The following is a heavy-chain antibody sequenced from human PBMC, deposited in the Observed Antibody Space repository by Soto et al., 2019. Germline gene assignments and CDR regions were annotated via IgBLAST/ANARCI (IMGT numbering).Heavy chain of an antibody. CDR3: ARDSLLTLAGVVIVPSDFEQ. D-gene: IGHD3-3*01. CDR1: GSSFSTHN. Sequence: VQSGAEVKKPGASVKVSCKASGSSFSTHNISWLRQATGQGLEWMGWMSPSSGDSGFAHKFMGRVTMTRDTSTTTVYRERASPRSADTAIYYCARDSLLTLAGVVIVPSDFEQWGQGTLVTVSS. J-gene: IGHJ4*02. CDR2: MSPSSGDS. V-gene: IGHV1-8*01.